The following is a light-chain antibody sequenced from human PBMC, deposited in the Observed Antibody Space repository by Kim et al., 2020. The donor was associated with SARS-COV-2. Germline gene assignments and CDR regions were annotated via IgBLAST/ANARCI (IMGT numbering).Light chain of an antibody. Sequence: QSVLTQPPSVSAAPGQKVTISCSGSSSNIGNNYVSWYQQLPGTVPKRLIYDNNKRPSGIPDRFSGSRSGTSATLGITGLQTGDEADYYCGTWDSSLGAGVFGGGTKLTVL. CDR2: DNN. V-gene: IGLV1-51*01. J-gene: IGLJ3*02. CDR1: SSNIGNNY. CDR3: GTWDSSLGAGV.